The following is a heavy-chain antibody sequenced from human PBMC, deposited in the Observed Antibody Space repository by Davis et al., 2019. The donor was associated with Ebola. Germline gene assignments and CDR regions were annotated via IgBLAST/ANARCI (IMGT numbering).Heavy chain of an antibody. CDR2: IIPIFGTA. J-gene: IGHJ6*02. Sequence: SVKVSCKASGGNFSSYAISWVRPAPGQGLEWMGGIIPIFGTANYAQKFQGRVTMTRDTSTSTVYMELSSLRSEDTAVYYCARDLRIFGVVGIYYYYGMDVWGQGTTVTVSS. CDR1: GGNFSSYA. V-gene: IGHV1-69*05. CDR3: ARDLRIFGVVGIYYYYGMDV. D-gene: IGHD3-3*01.